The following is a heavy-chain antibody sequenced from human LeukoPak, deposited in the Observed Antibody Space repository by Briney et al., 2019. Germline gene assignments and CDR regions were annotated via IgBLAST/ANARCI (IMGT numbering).Heavy chain of an antibody. D-gene: IGHD5-24*01. V-gene: IGHV3-33*01. J-gene: IGHJ6*02. Sequence: PGGSLRLSCAASGFTFSSYGMHWVRQAPGKGLEWVAVIWYDGSNKYYADSVKGRFTIPRDNSKNTLYLQMNSLRAEDTAVYYCARDARRGLQYYYYYYGMDVGGQGTTVTVSS. CDR2: IWYDGSNK. CDR1: GFTFSSYG. CDR3: ARDARRGLQYYYYYYGMDV.